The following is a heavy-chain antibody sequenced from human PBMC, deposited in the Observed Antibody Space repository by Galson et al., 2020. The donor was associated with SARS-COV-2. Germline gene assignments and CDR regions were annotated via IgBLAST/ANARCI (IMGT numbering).Heavy chain of an antibody. CDR1: GGSINSGGYY. CDR2: IYYSGST. CDR3: ARDFGYGDYVAYLDD. Sequence: SETLSLTCTVSGGSINSGGYYWSWIRQHPGKGLEWIGYIYYSGSTYYNPSLKSRVTISVDTSKNQFSLKLSSVTAADTAVYYCARDFGYGDYVAYLDDWGQGTLVTGSS. D-gene: IGHD4-17*01. J-gene: IGHJ4*02. V-gene: IGHV4-31*03.